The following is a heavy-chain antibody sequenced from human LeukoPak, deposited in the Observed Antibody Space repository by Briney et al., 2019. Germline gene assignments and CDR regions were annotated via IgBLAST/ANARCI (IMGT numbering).Heavy chain of an antibody. CDR2: IYYSGST. CDR3: ARLWFGELSLDY. D-gene: IGHD3-10*01. Sequence: SETLSLTCTVSGGSISSSSYYWGWIRQPPGKGLEWIGTIYYSGSTYYNPSLKSRVTMSVDTSKNQFSLKLSSVTAADTAVYYCARLWFGELSLDYWGQGTLVTVSS. CDR1: GGSISSSSYY. V-gene: IGHV4-39*01. J-gene: IGHJ4*02.